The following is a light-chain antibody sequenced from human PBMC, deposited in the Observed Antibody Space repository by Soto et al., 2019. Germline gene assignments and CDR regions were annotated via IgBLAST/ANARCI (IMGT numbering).Light chain of an antibody. J-gene: IGLJ1*01. CDR2: GVT. CDR1: SSDVGGYNY. Sequence: QSALTQPASVSGSPGQSITISCTGTSSDVGGYNYVSWYQQHPGIAPKLLIYGVTNRPSGVSPRFSGSKSVNTASLTISWLQAEDEADYHCSSYTSASTLLDLVGTGTKLTVL. V-gene: IGLV2-14*01. CDR3: SSYTSASTLLDL.